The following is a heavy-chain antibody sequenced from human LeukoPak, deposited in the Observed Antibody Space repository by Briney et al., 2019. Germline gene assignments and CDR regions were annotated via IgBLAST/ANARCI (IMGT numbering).Heavy chain of an antibody. CDR3: ARDCGSDCSQAFDL. D-gene: IGHD2-21*02. V-gene: IGHV3-7*05. CDR2: IKQDGTQK. Sequence: GGSLRLSCAASGFTFGSYWMSWARQAPGRGLEWVADIKQDGTQKYYVDSVEGRITISRDNIKNSLYLQVNRLRVEDTAVYYCARDCGSDCSQAFDLWGQGTMVTVSS. J-gene: IGHJ3*01. CDR1: GFTFGSYW.